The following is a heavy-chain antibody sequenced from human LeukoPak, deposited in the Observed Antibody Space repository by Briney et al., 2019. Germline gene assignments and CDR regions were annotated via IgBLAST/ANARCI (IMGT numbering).Heavy chain of an antibody. J-gene: IGHJ2*01. Sequence: PGGSLRLSCAASGFIFSSYWMHWVRQAPGKGLVWVSRIDSDGSSTTYADSVKGRFTISRDNAKNTLYLQMNSLRAEDTAVYYCARPPYSSGSFDLWGRGTLVTVSS. CDR3: ARPPYSSGSFDL. CDR2: IDSDGSST. CDR1: GFIFSSYW. V-gene: IGHV3-74*01. D-gene: IGHD6-19*01.